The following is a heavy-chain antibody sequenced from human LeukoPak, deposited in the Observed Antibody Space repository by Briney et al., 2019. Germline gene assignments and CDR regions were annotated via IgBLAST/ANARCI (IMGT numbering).Heavy chain of an antibody. CDR3: ARDMGGRLGELSLRYFDL. V-gene: IGHV1-24*01. CDR1: GYTLTELS. D-gene: IGHD3-16*02. CDR2: FDPEDGET. Sequence: ASVKVSCKVSGYTLTELSMHWVRQAPGKGLEWMGGFDPEDGETIYAQKFQGRVTMTEDTSTDTAYMELSSLRSEDTAVYYCARDMGGRLGELSLRYFDLWGRGTLVTVSS. J-gene: IGHJ2*01.